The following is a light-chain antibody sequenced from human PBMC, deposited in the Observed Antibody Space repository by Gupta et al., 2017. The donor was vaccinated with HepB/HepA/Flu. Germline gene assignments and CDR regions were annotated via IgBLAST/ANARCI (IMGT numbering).Light chain of an antibody. CDR3: GQGTHWRLT. V-gene: IGKV2-30*02. J-gene: IGKJ4*01. CDR2: RVS. CDR1: QSLVHSDGNTF. Sequence: VVMSQSPLLLPVILGQPASISCRSSQSLVHSDGNTFLHCFQQRPDQSPRRLIHRVSKRDSGVADRFSGRGSGADITLKISMVAAEDVGIYYCGQGTHWRLTFGGGTNVEIK.